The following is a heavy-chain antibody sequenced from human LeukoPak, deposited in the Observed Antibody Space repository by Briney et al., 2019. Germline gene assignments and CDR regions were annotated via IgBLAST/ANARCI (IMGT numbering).Heavy chain of an antibody. D-gene: IGHD3-22*01. CDR3: ARDHSSGYYYFDY. J-gene: IGHJ4*02. CDR2: IYYSGST. Sequence: SETLSLTCTVSGGSISSYYWSWIRQPPGKGLEWIGYIYYSGSTNYNPSLKSRVTISVDTSKNQFSLKLSSVTAADTAVYYCARDHSSGYYYFDYRGQGTLVTVSS. V-gene: IGHV4-59*12. CDR1: GGSISSYY.